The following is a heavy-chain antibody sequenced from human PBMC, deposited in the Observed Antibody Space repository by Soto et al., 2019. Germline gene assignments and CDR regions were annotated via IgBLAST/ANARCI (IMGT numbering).Heavy chain of an antibody. D-gene: IGHD4-17*01. CDR2: IYHSGST. CDR1: GGSISSGGYS. Sequence: SETLSLTCAVSGGSISSGGYSWSWIRQPPGKGLEWIGYIYHSGSTYYNPSLKSRVTISVDWSKNQFSLKLSSVTAADTAVYYGARFYGDYFDYWGQGTLVTVSS. V-gene: IGHV4-30-2*01. J-gene: IGHJ4*02. CDR3: ARFYGDYFDY.